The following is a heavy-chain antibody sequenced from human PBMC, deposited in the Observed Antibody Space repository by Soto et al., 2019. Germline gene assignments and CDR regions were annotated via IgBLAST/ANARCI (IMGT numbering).Heavy chain of an antibody. V-gene: IGHV4-34*01. Sequence: QVQLQQWGAGLLKPSETLSLTCAVYGGSFSGYYWSWIRQPPGKGLEWIGEINHSGSTNYNPSLKSRVTISVDTSKNQFALKLSSVPAADTAVYYCARAQYQRGAVAGTTKHRNAFDIWGQGTMVTVSS. CDR1: GGSFSGYY. CDR3: ARAQYQRGAVAGTTKHRNAFDI. J-gene: IGHJ3*02. D-gene: IGHD6-19*01. CDR2: INHSGST.